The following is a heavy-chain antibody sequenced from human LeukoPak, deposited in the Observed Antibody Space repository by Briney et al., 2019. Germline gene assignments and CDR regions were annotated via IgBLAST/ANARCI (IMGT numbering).Heavy chain of an antibody. CDR3: ARDLGPGLDSGRGNWFDP. V-gene: IGHV4-4*07. CDR2: IFISGST. CDR1: GGSISSYF. Sequence: SETLSLICTVSGGSISSYFWSWIRQPAGKGLEWIGRIFISGSTNYNPSLKSRVTMSVDTSKNQFSLKLSSVTAADTAVYYCARDLGPGLDSGRGNWFDPWGQGTLVTVSS. D-gene: IGHD1-26*01. J-gene: IGHJ5*02.